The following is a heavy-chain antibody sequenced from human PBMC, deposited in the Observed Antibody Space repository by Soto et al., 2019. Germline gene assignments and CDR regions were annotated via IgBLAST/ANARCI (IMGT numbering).Heavy chain of an antibody. V-gene: IGHV1-18*01. Sequence: QVQLVQSGGEVKRPGASVKVSCKTSGYTFSNYGITWVRQAPGQPLEWLGWISLYSDGTNYAQKFKGRVSMTTDTTKTTAYMELRSLRSDDTAVYYCARVVPGDEAWCGPWGQGTLGTVSS. CDR1: GYTFSNYG. CDR3: ARVVPGDEAWCGP. D-gene: IGHD2-2*01. CDR2: ISLYSDGT. J-gene: IGHJ5*02.